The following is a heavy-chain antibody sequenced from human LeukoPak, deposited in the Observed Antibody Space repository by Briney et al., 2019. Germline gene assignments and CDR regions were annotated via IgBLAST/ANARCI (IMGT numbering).Heavy chain of an antibody. CDR2: IRADGTTK. V-gene: IGHV3-48*03. CDR3: SRLFRD. CDR1: RLTVGGSE. D-gene: IGHD5-24*01. Sequence: RGCLRLSCVDPRLTVGGSERKWGRSGPWKGLEWVAHIRADGTTKWYADSVRDRFNIARDNARNSLFLQMNSLRADDSATYYCSRLFRDWGQGILVTLSS. J-gene: IGHJ4*02.